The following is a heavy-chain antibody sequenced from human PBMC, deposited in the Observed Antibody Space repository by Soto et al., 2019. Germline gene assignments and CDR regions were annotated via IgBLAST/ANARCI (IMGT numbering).Heavy chain of an antibody. CDR2: INAGNGNT. V-gene: IGHV1-3*01. CDR3: AGGVTIFGVVSLSDYYYYGMDV. Sequence: QVQLVQSGAEVKKPGASVKVSCKASGYTFTSYAMHWVRQAPGQRLEWMGWINAGNGNTKYSQKVQGRVTITRDTSASTAYMELSSLRSEDTAVYYCAGGVTIFGVVSLSDYYYYGMDVWGQGTTVTVSS. D-gene: IGHD3-3*01. J-gene: IGHJ6*02. CDR1: GYTFTSYA.